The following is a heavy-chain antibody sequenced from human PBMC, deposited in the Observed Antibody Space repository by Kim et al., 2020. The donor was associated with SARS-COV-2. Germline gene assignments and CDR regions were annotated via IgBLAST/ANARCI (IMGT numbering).Heavy chain of an antibody. D-gene: IGHD2-15*01. CDR1: GGSFNSYA. CDR2: IIPILGTE. V-gene: IGHV1-69*13. Sequence: SVKVSCKASGGSFNSYAVSWVRQAPGQGLEWMGGIIPILGTENYAQEFQGRVTITADDSTSTAYMELSSLRSEDTAVYYCARRCAGIPTTPCYTNNWFDPWGQGTLVTVSS. CDR3: ARRCAGIPTTPCYTNNWFDP. J-gene: IGHJ5*02.